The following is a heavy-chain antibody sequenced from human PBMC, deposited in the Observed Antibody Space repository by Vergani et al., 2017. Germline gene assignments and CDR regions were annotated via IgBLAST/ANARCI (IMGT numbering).Heavy chain of an antibody. V-gene: IGHV4-39*01. CDR1: GGSISSSSYY. CDR2: IYYSGST. D-gene: IGHD2/OR15-2a*01. CDR3: ARRRGAVDENIENWFDP. Sequence: QLQLQESGPGLVKPSETLSLTCTVSGGSISSSSYYWGWIRQPPGKGLEWIGSIYYSGSTYYNPSLKSRVTISVDTSKNQFSLKLSSVTAADTAVYYCARRRGAVDENIENWFDPWGHGTLVTVSS. J-gene: IGHJ5*02.